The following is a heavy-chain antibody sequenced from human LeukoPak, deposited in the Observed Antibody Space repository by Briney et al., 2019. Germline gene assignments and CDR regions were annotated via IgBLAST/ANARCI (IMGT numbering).Heavy chain of an antibody. V-gene: IGHV4-61*02. CDR2: IYTSGST. J-gene: IGHJ4*02. CDR1: GGSISSGSYY. D-gene: IGHD2-2*01. CDR3: AREGYCSSTSCLDY. Sequence: SETLSLTCTVSGGSISSGSYYWSWIRQPAGKGLEWIGRIYTSGSTNYNPSLKSRVTISVDTSKNQFSLKLSSVTAADTAVYYCAREGYCSSTSCLDYWGQGTLVTVSS.